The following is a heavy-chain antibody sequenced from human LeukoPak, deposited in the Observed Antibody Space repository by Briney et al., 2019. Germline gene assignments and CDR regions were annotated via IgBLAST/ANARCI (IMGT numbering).Heavy chain of an antibody. Sequence: PGGSLRLSCAASGFTFSSYGMHWVRQAPGKGLEWVAVIWYDGSNKYYADSVKGRFTISRDSSKNTLYLQMNSLRAEDTAVYYCARDGHHYGSGSYYNPLDYWGQGTLVTVSS. CDR1: GFTFSSYG. CDR2: IWYDGSNK. V-gene: IGHV3-33*01. CDR3: ARDGHHYGSGSYYNPLDY. D-gene: IGHD3-10*01. J-gene: IGHJ4*02.